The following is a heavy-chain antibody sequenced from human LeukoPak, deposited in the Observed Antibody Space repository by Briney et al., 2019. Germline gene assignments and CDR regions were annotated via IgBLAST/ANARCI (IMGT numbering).Heavy chain of an antibody. CDR2: IYYSGST. D-gene: IGHD2-2*01. Sequence: SETLSLTCTVSGGSISSGGYYWSWIRQHPGKGLEWIGYIYYSGSTYYNPSPKSRVTISVDTSKNQFSLKLSSVTAADTAVYYCARDIVVVPAATKPSYYYYGMDVWGQGTTVTVSS. J-gene: IGHJ6*02. CDR1: GGSISSGGYY. V-gene: IGHV4-31*03. CDR3: ARDIVVVPAATKPSYYYYGMDV.